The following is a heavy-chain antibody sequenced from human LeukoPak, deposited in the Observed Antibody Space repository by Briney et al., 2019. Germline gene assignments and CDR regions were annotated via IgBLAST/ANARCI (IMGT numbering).Heavy chain of an antibody. J-gene: IGHJ4*02. V-gene: IGHV3-21*01. Sequence: PGGSLRLSCAASGFTFSSYSMNWVRQAPGKGLEWVSSISSSSSYIYYADSVKGRFTISRDNAANSLYLQMNSLRAEDTAVYYCARLVVPAAMRGGSDYWGQGTLVTVSS. D-gene: IGHD2-2*01. CDR3: ARLVVPAAMRGGSDY. CDR2: ISSSSSYI. CDR1: GFTFSSYS.